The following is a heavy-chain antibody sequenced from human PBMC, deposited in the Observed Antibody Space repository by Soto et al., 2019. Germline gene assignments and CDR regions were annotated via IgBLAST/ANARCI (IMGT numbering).Heavy chain of an antibody. Sequence: QLQLQESGSGLVKPSQTLSLTCAVSGGSISSGGYSWSWIRQPPGKGLEWIGYIYHSGGTYYNPSLQSRVTISVDRSKNQFSLKLSSVTAADTAVYYCASAGGLGAVAADYWGQRTLVTVSS. V-gene: IGHV4-30-2*01. CDR2: IYHSGGT. CDR1: GGSISSGGYS. CDR3: ASAGGLGAVAADY. D-gene: IGHD6-19*01. J-gene: IGHJ4*02.